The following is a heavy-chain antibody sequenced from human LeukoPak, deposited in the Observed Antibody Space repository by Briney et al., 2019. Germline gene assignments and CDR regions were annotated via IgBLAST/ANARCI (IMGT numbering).Heavy chain of an antibody. CDR3: ASGGGAPGHLDP. J-gene: IGHJ5*02. V-gene: IGHV1-2*02. D-gene: IGHD2-21*01. Sequence: GASVKVSCKASGYTFTGYYMHWVRRAPGQGLEWMGWINPNSGGTNHAQKFQGRVTMTRDTSISTAYMELSRLRSDDTAVYYCASGGGAPGHLDPWGQGTLVTVSS. CDR2: INPNSGGT. CDR1: GYTFTGYY.